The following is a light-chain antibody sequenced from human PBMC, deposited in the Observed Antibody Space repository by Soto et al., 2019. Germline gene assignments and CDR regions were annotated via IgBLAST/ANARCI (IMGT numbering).Light chain of an antibody. Sequence: QSVLTQPPSVSAAPGQKVTISCSGSTSNVGTKHVSWYQQFPGTVPKVLIYDNDKRRSGIPDRFSGSRSGTTATLAITGLQSGVEADYYCASWDTSLTVPIFGGGTKLTVL. CDR1: TSNVGTKH. V-gene: IGLV1-51*01. J-gene: IGLJ2*01. CDR3: ASWDTSLTVPI. CDR2: DND.